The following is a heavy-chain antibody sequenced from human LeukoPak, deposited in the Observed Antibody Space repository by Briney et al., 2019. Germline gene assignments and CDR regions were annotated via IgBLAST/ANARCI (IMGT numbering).Heavy chain of an antibody. J-gene: IGHJ3*02. D-gene: IGHD2-15*01. CDR2: IKQDGSEK. CDR1: GFTFSSNW. CDR3: ASSPSALVGVSFPVVFYI. Sequence: PGGYLRLYCAASGFTFSSNWMSWLRQAPGEGLEWVANIKQDGSEKYYVDSVKGRFTISRDNAKNSLYLQMNSLRAEDTAVYSCASSPSALVGVSFPVVFYIWGQGQWSPSLQ. V-gene: IGHV3-7*03.